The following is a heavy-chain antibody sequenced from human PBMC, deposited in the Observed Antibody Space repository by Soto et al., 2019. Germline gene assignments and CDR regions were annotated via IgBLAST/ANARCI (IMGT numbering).Heavy chain of an antibody. J-gene: IGHJ6*03. Sequence: PGGSLRLSCAASGFTFSDYYMSWIRQAPGKGLEWVSYISSSGSTIYYADSVKGRFTISRDNAKNSLYLQMNSLRAEDTAVYYCARGGSGAYCSSTSCYVYYYYYMDVWGKGTTVTVSS. CDR1: GFTFSDYY. CDR2: ISSSGSTI. D-gene: IGHD2-2*01. CDR3: ARGGSGAYCSSTSCYVYYYYYMDV. V-gene: IGHV3-11*01.